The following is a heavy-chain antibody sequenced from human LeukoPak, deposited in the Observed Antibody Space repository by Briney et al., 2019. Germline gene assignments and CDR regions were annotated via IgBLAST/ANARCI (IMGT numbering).Heavy chain of an antibody. CDR1: GFTFSSYA. J-gene: IGHJ6*02. CDR2: ISGTGGRT. V-gene: IGHV3-23*01. CDR3: AKGLHGGVGYGVDV. Sequence: GGSLRLSCTASGFTFSSYAMTWVRQAPEKGLEWVSSISGTGGRTYSAGSVKGRFTISRDNSKNTLYLQMKNLRVEHTAVYYCAKGLHGGVGYGVDVWGQGTTVSVSS. D-gene: IGHD3-16*01.